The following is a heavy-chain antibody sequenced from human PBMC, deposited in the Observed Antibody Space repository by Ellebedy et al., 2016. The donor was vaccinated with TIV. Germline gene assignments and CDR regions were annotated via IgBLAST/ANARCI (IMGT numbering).Heavy chain of an antibody. Sequence: PGGSLRLSCAASGVTFTTYWMSWVRQAPGKGLEWVANMNQVGSEKYYVDSVKGRFTISRDNAQNSLYLHMNNLRAEDTAVYYCARDPNSPGDTGYGDYWGQGVVVTVST. CDR2: MNQVGSEK. V-gene: IGHV3-7*03. D-gene: IGHD5-12*01. J-gene: IGHJ4*02. CDR3: ARDPNSPGDTGYGDY. CDR1: GVTFTTYW.